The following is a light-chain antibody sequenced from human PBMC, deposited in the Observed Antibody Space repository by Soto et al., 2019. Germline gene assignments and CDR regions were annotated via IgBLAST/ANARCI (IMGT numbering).Light chain of an antibody. V-gene: IGKV3-20*01. CDR3: HQYGRAPRT. J-gene: IGKJ1*01. CDR2: SAS. Sequence: DIVLTQSPGNLSLSTGERATLSCRASQTVSSNYLAWYQQKPGQAPRLLIYSASTRATGIPDRFSGSGSGADFTLTITRLEPEDFAVYYCHQYGRAPRTFGQGTKVDIK. CDR1: QTVSSNY.